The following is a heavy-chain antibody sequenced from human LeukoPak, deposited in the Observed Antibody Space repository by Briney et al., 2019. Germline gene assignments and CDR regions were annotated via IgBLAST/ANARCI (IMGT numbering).Heavy chain of an antibody. CDR1: GGTFSSYA. Sequence: ASVKVSCKASGGTFSSYAISWVRQAPGQGLEWMGRINPNSGGTNYAQKFQGRVTMTRDTSISTAYMELSRLRSDDTAVYYCARGSYDFWSGYYTTGLTFDYWGQGTLVTVSS. CDR2: INPNSGGT. D-gene: IGHD3-3*01. CDR3: ARGSYDFWSGYYTTGLTFDY. J-gene: IGHJ4*02. V-gene: IGHV1-2*06.